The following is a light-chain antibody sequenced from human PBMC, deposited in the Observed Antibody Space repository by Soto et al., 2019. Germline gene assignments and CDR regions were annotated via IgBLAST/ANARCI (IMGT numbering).Light chain of an antibody. CDR1: QSLSGW. J-gene: IGKJ2*01. CDR3: LHYNILYT. V-gene: IGKV1-5*03. CDR2: KTS. Sequence: DIQMTQSPSTLSASVGDRVTITCRASQSLSGWLAWYQQKPGKAPKLLIYKTSTLESGVPSRFSGSGSGTEFTLTISSLHTDDFTTYSNLHYNILYTVGQGT.